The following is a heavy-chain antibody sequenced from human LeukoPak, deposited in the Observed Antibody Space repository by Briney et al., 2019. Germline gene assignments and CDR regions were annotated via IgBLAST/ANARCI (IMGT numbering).Heavy chain of an antibody. J-gene: IGHJ4*02. V-gene: IGHV4-4*07. CDR3: ARVDTSGWHYFDD. CDR2: IYTSAST. D-gene: IGHD6-19*01. Sequence: SETLSLTCTVSGGSISNYYWSWIWQPAGKGLEWIGHIYTSASTNYNPSLKSRVTMSLDTSKNQFSLELNSVTAADTAAYYCARVDTSGWHYFDDWGQGTLVTVSS. CDR1: GGSISNYY.